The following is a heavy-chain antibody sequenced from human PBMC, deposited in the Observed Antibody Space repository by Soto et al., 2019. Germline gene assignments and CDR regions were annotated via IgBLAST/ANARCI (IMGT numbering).Heavy chain of an antibody. Sequence: SVKVSCKASGFTFSTSAVQWVRQARGQRLEWIGWIVVGSGNTNYAEKIQERVTITRDMSTSTAYMELSSLSSEDTAVYYCAADRTGTTFYYYGMDVWGQGTSVTVS. CDR2: IVVGSGNT. V-gene: IGHV1-58*01. CDR1: GFTFSTSA. J-gene: IGHJ6*02. CDR3: AADRTGTTFYYYGMDV. D-gene: IGHD1-7*01.